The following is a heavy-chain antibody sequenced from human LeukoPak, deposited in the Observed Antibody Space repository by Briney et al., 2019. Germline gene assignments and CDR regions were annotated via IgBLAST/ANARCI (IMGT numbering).Heavy chain of an antibody. Sequence: SVKVSCKASGGTFRSNAISWVRQAPGQGLEWMGGIIPIFGTANYAQKFQGRVTITADESTSTAYMELSSLRSEDTAVYYCARVPPSTTPHYYYYYGMDVWGQGTTVTVSS. CDR3: ARVPPSTTPHYYYYYGMDV. CDR2: IIPIFGTA. CDR1: GGTFRSNA. J-gene: IGHJ6*02. D-gene: IGHD2-15*01. V-gene: IGHV1-69*13.